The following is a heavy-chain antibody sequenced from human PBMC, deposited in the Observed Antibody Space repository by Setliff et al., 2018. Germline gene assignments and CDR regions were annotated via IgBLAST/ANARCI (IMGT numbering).Heavy chain of an antibody. CDR2: INQAGSAE. J-gene: IGHJ4*02. Sequence: GSLRLSCAASGFTFSSLWMSWVRQSPGKGLEWVANINQAGSAEFYVDSVKGRFTISRDNAKNSLYLQMNSLRAEDTAVYYCAKYYSDNSGPRGAFDYWGQGTLVTVSS. CDR3: AKYYSDNSGPRGAFDY. D-gene: IGHD3-22*01. V-gene: IGHV3-7*01. CDR1: GFTFSSLW.